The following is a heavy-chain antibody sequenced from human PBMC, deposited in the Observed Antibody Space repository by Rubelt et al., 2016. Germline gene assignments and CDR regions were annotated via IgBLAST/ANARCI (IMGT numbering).Heavy chain of an antibody. CDR3: ARWYSTGWSIDN. V-gene: IGHV3-33*01. D-gene: IGHD6-19*01. CDR1: GFTFRNYG. J-gene: IGHJ4*02. Sequence: QVQLVESGGGVVQPGRALRLSCATSGFTFRNYGMHWVRQAPGKGLEGVAVRWWDGSNKYYADSVKGRFTVSRDNSRNPGYLQMNSLRDEDTAVYYCARWYSTGWSIDNWGQGTLVTVSS. CDR2: RWWDGSNK.